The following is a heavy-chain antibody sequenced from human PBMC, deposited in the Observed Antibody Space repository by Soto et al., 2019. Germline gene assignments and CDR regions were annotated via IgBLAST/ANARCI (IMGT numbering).Heavy chain of an antibody. CDR2: IYYSGST. CDR1: GGSISPYY. V-gene: IGHV4-59*01. CDR3: ARGSSRITIFGVVISDFDY. D-gene: IGHD3-3*01. Sequence: SETLSLTCTVSGGSISPYYWSWIRQSPGKGLEWIGYIYYSGSTNYNPSLKSRVTISVDTSKNQFSLKVNSVTAADTAVYFCARGSSRITIFGVVISDFDYWGQGTLVTVSS. J-gene: IGHJ4*02.